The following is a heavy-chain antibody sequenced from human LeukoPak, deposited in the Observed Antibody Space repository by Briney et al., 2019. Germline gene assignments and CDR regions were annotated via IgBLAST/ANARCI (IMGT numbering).Heavy chain of an antibody. Sequence: GGSLRPSCSASGFTFSSYAMHWVRQAPGKGLEYVSTISSSGGSTYYIDSVKGRFTISRDSSKNTLYLQMSSLRAEDTAVYYCAFLGGGWLDAFDIWGQGTMVTVSS. V-gene: IGHV3-64D*09. CDR3: AFLGGGWLDAFDI. CDR1: GFTFSSYA. J-gene: IGHJ3*02. D-gene: IGHD5-24*01. CDR2: ISSSGGST.